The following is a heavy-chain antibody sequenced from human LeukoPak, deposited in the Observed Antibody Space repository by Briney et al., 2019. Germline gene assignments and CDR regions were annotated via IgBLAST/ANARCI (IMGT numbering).Heavy chain of an antibody. J-gene: IGHJ1*01. CDR2: INPSGGST. V-gene: IGHV1-46*01. D-gene: IGHD2-2*01. CDR3: ARDAGIVAVIAPLPKHFQH. CDR1: GYTFTSYY. Sequence: ASVNVSCKASGYTFTSYYMHWVRQAPGQGLEWMGIINPSGGSTSYAQKFQGRVTMTRDTSTSTVYMELSSLRSEDTAVYYCARDAGIVAVIAPLPKHFQHWGLGTLVTVSS.